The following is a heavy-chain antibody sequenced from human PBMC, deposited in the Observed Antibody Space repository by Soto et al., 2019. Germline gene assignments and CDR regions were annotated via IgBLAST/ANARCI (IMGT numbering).Heavy chain of an antibody. D-gene: IGHD3-3*01. J-gene: IGHJ4*02. CDR3: ARAGTDFWSGYPTAY. CDR2: IKQDGSEK. V-gene: IGHV3-7*01. CDR1: GFTFSSYW. Sequence: GGSLRLSCAASGFTFSSYWMSWVRQAPGKGLEWVANIKQDGSEKYYVDSVKGRFTISRDNAKNSLYLQMNSLRAEDTAVYYCARAGTDFWSGYPTAYWGQGTLVTVSS.